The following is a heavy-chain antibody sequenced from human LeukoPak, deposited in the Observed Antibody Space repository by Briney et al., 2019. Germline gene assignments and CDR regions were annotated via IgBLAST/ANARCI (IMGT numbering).Heavy chain of an antibody. CDR3: ARGPQSGSGSYYSWFDP. CDR2: MNPTTGST. V-gene: IGHV1-8*01. CDR1: GYTFTSYD. Sequence: ASVKVSCKASGYTFTSYDINWVRQASGQGLEWMGWMNPTTGSTGYAQKFQGRVTMTRDTSISTAYMELSRLRSDDTAVYYCARGPQSGSGSYYSWFDPWGQGTLVTVSS. D-gene: IGHD3-10*01. J-gene: IGHJ5*02.